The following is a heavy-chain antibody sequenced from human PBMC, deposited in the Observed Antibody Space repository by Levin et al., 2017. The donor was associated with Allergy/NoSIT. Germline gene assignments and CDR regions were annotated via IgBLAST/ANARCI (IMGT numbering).Heavy chain of an antibody. CDR3: ARAPIVVVPAAINPIDY. J-gene: IGHJ4*02. CDR1: GYTFTSYA. Sequence: GESLKISCKASGYTFTSYAMNWVRQAPGQGLEWMGWINTNTGNPTYAQGFTGRFVFSLDTSVSTAYLQISSLKAEDTAVYYCARAPIVVVPAAINPIDYWGQGTLVTVSS. D-gene: IGHD2-2*02. V-gene: IGHV7-4-1*02. CDR2: INTNTGNP.